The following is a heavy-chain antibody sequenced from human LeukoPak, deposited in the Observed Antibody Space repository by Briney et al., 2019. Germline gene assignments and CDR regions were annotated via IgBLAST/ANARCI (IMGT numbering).Heavy chain of an antibody. J-gene: IGHJ4*02. CDR2: ISSTSSYI. CDR1: GFTFITYT. D-gene: IGHD6-19*01. CDR3: AREMASVGQWLVKGSYDY. V-gene: IGHV3-21*01. Sequence: GGSLRLSCAASGFTFITYTMNWVRQAPGKGLEWVSSISSTSSYIYYTDSVKGRFTISRDTAKKSLYLQMNSLRAEDTAVYYCAREMASVGQWLVKGSYDYWGQGALVTVSS.